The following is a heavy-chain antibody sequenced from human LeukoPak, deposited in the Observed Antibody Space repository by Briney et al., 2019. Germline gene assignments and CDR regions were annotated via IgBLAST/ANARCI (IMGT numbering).Heavy chain of an antibody. Sequence: PGGSLRLSCAASGFTFSSYSMNWVRRAPGKGLEWVSFISSSSSTIYYADSVKGRFTISRDNAKNSLYLQMNSLRAEDTAVYYCARDRGGSYSAIDYWGQGTLVTVYS. CDR1: GFTFSSYS. V-gene: IGHV3-48*04. CDR2: ISSSSSTI. D-gene: IGHD1-26*01. J-gene: IGHJ4*02. CDR3: ARDRGGSYSAIDY.